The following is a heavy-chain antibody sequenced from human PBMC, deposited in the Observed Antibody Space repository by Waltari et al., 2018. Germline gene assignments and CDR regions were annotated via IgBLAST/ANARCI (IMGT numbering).Heavy chain of an antibody. CDR2: IYYSGST. CDR3: AREGYDYVRDY. Sequence: QVQLQESGPGLVKPSETLSLTCTVSGGSISSYYWSWIRPPPGKGLEWIEYIYYSGSTNYNPSLKSRVTISVDTSKNQFSLKLSSVTAADTAVYYCAREGYDYVRDYWGQGTLVTVSS. CDR1: GGSISSYY. D-gene: IGHD3-16*01. J-gene: IGHJ4*02. V-gene: IGHV4-59*01.